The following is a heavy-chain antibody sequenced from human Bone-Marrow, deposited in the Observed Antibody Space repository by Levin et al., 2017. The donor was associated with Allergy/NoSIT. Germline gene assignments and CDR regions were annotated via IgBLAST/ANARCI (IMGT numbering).Heavy chain of an antibody. CDR1: GFTFSNVW. D-gene: IGHD2-21*02. J-gene: IGHJ6*02. Sequence: GGSLRLSCAASGFTFSNVWMSWVRQAPGKGLEWVGRIKSKTDGGTTDYAALVKGRFTISRDDSKNTLYLQMNSLTPEDTALYYCTTWFLVVAPAIPYYYYGMDVWGQGTKVTVSS. CDR3: TTWFLVVAPAIPYYYYGMDV. V-gene: IGHV3-15*01. CDR2: IKSKTDGGTT.